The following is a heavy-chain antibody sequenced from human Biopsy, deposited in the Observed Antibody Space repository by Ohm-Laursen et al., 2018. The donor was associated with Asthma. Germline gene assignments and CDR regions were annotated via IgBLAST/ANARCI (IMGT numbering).Heavy chain of an antibody. CDR1: GAYIGTPDYH. D-gene: IGHD4-17*01. V-gene: IGHV4-30-4*01. CDR2: VFYSGST. Sequence: TLSLTCIVSGAYIGTPDYHWSWIRQSPGKGLEWIGFVFYSGSTHYSRSLERRVSISIDTATNEFSMKLWSVTPADTAVYFCARVVSYGDIYFGIDVWGPGNTVVVS. CDR3: ARVVSYGDIYFGIDV. J-gene: IGHJ6*02.